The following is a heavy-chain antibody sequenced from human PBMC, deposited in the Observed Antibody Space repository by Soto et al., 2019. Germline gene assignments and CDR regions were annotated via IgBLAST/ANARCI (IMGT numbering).Heavy chain of an antibody. V-gene: IGHV4-59*11. Sequence: GGSILLQYWNWIRQCPRKRLEWIGYIYDSGSTNYNPSLKSRVTIFLDTSKNQFSLKLSSVTAADTANYYCARGYCSRSGCDKDGDWHAPWAQGTLDTV. D-gene: IGHD2-2*02. CDR3: ARGYCSRSGCDKDGDWHAP. CDR1: GGSILLQY. CDR2: IYDSGST. J-gene: IGHJ5*02.